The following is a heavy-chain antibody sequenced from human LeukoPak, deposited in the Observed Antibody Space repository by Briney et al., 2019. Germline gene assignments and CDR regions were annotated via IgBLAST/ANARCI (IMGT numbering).Heavy chain of an antibody. CDR1: GFTFSSYA. V-gene: IGHV3-23*01. J-gene: IGHJ4*02. D-gene: IGHD3-10*01. Sequence: GSLRLSCAASGFTFSSYAMSWVRQAPGKGLEWVSAISGSGGSTYYADSVKGRFTISRDNAKNSLYLQMNSLRAEDTAVYYCARDRAPGSGSYYNGPSGYWGQGTLVTVSS. CDR3: ARDRAPGSGSYYNGPSGY. CDR2: ISGSGGST.